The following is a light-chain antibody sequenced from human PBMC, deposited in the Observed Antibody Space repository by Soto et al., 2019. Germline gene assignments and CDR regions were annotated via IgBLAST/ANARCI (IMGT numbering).Light chain of an antibody. J-gene: IGLJ1*01. Sequence: QSVLPQPPSVSGAPGQRVTISCTGSSSNIGANYDVHWYQHLPGTAPKLLIYTNSNRPSGVPDRFSGSKSGTSASLAITGLQAEDEAYYYCQSYDSSLSGYVVGTGTKVTVL. CDR1: SSNIGANYD. V-gene: IGLV1-40*01. CDR2: TNS. CDR3: QSYDSSLSGYV.